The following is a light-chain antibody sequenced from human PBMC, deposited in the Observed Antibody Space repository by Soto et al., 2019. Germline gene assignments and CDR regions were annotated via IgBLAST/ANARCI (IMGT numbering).Light chain of an antibody. CDR3: FSHRGGDSHV. J-gene: IGLJ1*01. CDR1: SSDVGAYNY. CDR2: GVT. Sequence: QSALTQPASVSGSPGQSITISCTGTSSDVGAYNYVSWYQQYPGKAPKLMIYGVTNRPSGVSNRFSGSKTGNTASLTISGLQAEDEADYYCFSHRGGDSHVFGTGTKDTVL. V-gene: IGLV2-14*01.